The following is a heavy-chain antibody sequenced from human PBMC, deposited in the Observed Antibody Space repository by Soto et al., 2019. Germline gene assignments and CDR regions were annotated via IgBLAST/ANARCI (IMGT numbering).Heavy chain of an antibody. D-gene: IGHD2-21*02. CDR3: TTRMTAHFDY. Sequence: GGSLRLSCVASGFTFSHYTLNWVRRAPGKGLEWVSTISDRPTGHTHYGESVRGRFTISRDDSRDTVFLQIDSLRAEDTAVYYCTTRMTAHFDYWGQGVLVTVSS. CDR1: GFTFSHYT. V-gene: IGHV3-23*01. J-gene: IGHJ4*02. CDR2: ISDRPTGHT.